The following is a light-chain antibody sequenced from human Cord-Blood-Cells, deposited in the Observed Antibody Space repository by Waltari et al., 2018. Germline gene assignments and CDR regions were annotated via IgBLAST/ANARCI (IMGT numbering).Light chain of an antibody. CDR2: GAS. J-gene: IGKJ2*03. Sequence: IVLTQSPGTLSLSPGERAPLSCRASQSVSSSYLAGYQQKPGQAPRLLIYGASSRATGIPDRFSGSGSGTDFTLTISRLEPEDFAVYYCQQYGSSLYSFGQVTKLEIK. V-gene: IGKV3-20*01. CDR1: QSVSSSY. CDR3: QQYGSSLYS.